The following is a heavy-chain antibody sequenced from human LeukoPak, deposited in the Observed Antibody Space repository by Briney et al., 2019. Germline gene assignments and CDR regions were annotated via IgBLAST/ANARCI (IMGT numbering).Heavy chain of an antibody. CDR1: GFTFSSYS. Sequence: GGSLRLSCAASGFTFSSYSMNWVRQAPGKGLEWVSYISSSGTTIYYADSVKGRFTISRENAKNSLYLQMNSLRDEDTAVYYCARDLIRYFDYWGQGTLVTVSS. J-gene: IGHJ4*02. CDR2: ISSSGTTI. V-gene: IGHV3-48*02. CDR3: ARDLIRYFDY. D-gene: IGHD3-16*01.